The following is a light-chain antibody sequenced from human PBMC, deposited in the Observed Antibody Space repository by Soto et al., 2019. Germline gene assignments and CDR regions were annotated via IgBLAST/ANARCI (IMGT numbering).Light chain of an antibody. CDR3: SSYTTIKTVV. CDR1: SSNIGSNF. CDR2: RNN. V-gene: IGLV1-47*01. Sequence: QSVLTQPPSASGTPGQRVTISCSGSSSNIGSNFVYWYQQFPGTAPKLLIYRNNQRPSGVPDRFSGSKSGTSASLAISGLPSEDEADYHCSSYTTIKTVVFGGGTKVTVL. J-gene: IGLJ2*01.